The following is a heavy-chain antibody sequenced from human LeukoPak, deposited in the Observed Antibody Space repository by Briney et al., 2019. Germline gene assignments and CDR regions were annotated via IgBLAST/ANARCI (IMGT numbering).Heavy chain of an antibody. V-gene: IGHV3-11*01. CDR2: ISNTGSAK. J-gene: IGHJ5*02. CDR3: ASDSSGYFGP. Sequence: GGSLRLSCAASGYTFSDYYMNWLRQAPGRGLEWVSYISNTGSAKYYADSVKGRFTISRDNAKNSVYLEMNSLRAEDTAVYYCASDSSGYFGPWGQGTLVTVSS. CDR1: GYTFSDYY. D-gene: IGHD3-22*01.